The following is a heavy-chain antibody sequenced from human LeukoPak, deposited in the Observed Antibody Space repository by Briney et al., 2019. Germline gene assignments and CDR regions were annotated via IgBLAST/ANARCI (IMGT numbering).Heavy chain of an antibody. D-gene: IGHD2-15*01. CDR1: GYTFTGYY. Sequence: ASVKVSCKASGYTFTGYYMHWVRQAPGQGLEWMGWINPNSGGTNYAQKFQGRVTMTRDTSISTAYMELSRLRSDDTAVYYCARAPGYCSGGSCSYYYYYYMDVWGKGTTVTISS. CDR3: ARAPGYCSGGSCSYYYYYYMDV. J-gene: IGHJ6*03. CDR2: INPNSGGT. V-gene: IGHV1-2*02.